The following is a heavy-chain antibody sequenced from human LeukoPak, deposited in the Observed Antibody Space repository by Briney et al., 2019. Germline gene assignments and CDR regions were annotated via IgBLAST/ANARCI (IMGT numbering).Heavy chain of an antibody. V-gene: IGHV4-59*12. J-gene: IGHJ3*02. CDR3: VSSAAVVPRGAFDI. Sequence: SETLSLTCTVSGGSISSYYWSWIRQPPGKGLEWIGYIYYSGSTNYNPSLKSRVTISADTSKNQFSLKLCSVTAADTAVYYRVSSAAVVPRGAFDIWGQGTMVTVSS. CDR1: GGSISSYY. D-gene: IGHD6-13*01. CDR2: IYYSGST.